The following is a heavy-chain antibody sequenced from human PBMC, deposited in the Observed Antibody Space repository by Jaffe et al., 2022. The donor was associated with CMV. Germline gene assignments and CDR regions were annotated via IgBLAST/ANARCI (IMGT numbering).Heavy chain of an antibody. CDR2: ISSSSSTI. J-gene: IGHJ4*02. CDR1: GFTFSSYS. CDR3: ARGPDSSGWYTIFY. D-gene: IGHD6-19*01. V-gene: IGHV3-48*02. Sequence: EVQLVESGGGLVQPGGSLRLSCAASGFTFSSYSMNWVRQAPGKGLEWVSYISSSSSTIYYADSVKGRFTISRDNAKNSLYLQMNSLRDEDTAVYYCARGPDSSGWYTIFYWGQGTLVTVSS.